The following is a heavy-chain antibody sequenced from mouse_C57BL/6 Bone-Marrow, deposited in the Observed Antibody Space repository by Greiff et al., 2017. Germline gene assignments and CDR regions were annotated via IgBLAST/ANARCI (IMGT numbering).Heavy chain of an antibody. J-gene: IGHJ3*01. Sequence: VQLQQSGAELARPGASVKLSCKASGYTFTSYGISWVKQRTGQGLVGIGEIYPRSGNTYYNEKFKGQATLTAATSSSTAYMELRSLTSEDSAVYFCAREDPIYYEYGEAWFAYWGQGTLVTVSA. CDR3: AREDPIYYEYGEAWFAY. CDR1: GYTFTSYG. V-gene: IGHV1-81*01. CDR2: IYPRSGNT. D-gene: IGHD2-4*01.